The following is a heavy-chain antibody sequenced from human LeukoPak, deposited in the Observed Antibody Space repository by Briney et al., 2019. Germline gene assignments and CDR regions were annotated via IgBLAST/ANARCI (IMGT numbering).Heavy chain of an antibody. J-gene: IGHJ4*02. CDR1: GGSFSGYY. Sequence: SETLSLTCVVYGGSFSGYYWSWIRQPPGKGLEWIGYIYYSGSTNYNPSLKSRVTISVDTSKNQFSLKLSSVTAADTAVYYCARQNRDRLRDRRIFDYWGQGTLVTVSS. D-gene: IGHD4-17*01. V-gene: IGHV4-59*08. CDR2: IYYSGST. CDR3: ARQNRDRLRDRRIFDY.